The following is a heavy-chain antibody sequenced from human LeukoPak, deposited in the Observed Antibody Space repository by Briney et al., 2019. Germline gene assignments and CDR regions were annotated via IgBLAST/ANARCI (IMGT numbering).Heavy chain of an antibody. V-gene: IGHV3-53*01. CDR3: ARRVDFWSGYYVCYGMDV. CDR2: IYSGGST. D-gene: IGHD3-3*01. Sequence: GGSLRLSCAASGFTVSSNYMSWVRQAPGKGLEWVSVIYSGGSTYYADSVKGRFTISRDNSKNTLYLQMNSLRAEDTAVYYCARRVDFWSGYYVCYGMDVWGQGTTVTVSS. CDR1: GFTVSSNY. J-gene: IGHJ6*02.